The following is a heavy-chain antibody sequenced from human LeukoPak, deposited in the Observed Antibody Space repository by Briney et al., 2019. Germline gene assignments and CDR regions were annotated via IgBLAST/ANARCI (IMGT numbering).Heavy chain of an antibody. J-gene: IGHJ3*02. CDR3: ARVFWEKDGFIGAFDI. CDR2: IYSGDST. D-gene: IGHD3-3*01. Sequence: GGSLRLSCTASGFTVSSNYMSWVRLAPGPGLELDSIIYSGDSTYYVVDVKGRFTSSRDNSNNTWYLKTNSLRAGDTAVYYCARVFWEKDGFIGAFDIWGQGTMVTVSS. CDR1: GFTVSSNY. V-gene: IGHV3-66*01.